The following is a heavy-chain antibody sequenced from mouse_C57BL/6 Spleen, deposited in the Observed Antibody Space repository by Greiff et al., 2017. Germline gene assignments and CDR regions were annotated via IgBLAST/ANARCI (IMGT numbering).Heavy chain of an antibody. CDR3: ARKGEDDYDGFAY. CDR1: GFSLTSYG. V-gene: IGHV2-2*01. J-gene: IGHJ3*01. CDR2: IWSGGST. D-gene: IGHD2-4*01. Sequence: QVQLKESGPGLVQPSQSLSITCTVSGFSLTSYGVHWVRQSPGKGLEWLGVIWSGGSTDYNAAFISRLSISKDNSKSQVFFKMNSLQADDTAIYYCARKGEDDYDGFAYWGQGTLVTVSA.